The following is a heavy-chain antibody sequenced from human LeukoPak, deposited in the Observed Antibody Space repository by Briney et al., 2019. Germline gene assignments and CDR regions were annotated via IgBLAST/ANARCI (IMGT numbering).Heavy chain of an antibody. Sequence: PGGSLRLSCAASGFTFSSYAMSWVRQAPGKGLEWVSAISGSGGSTYYADSVKGRFTISRDNSKNTLYLQMNSLRAEDTAVYYCAKETAFGNSDGTLVFDYWGQGTLVTVSS. CDR2: ISGSGGST. CDR3: AKETAFGNSDGTLVFDY. V-gene: IGHV3-23*01. J-gene: IGHJ4*02. D-gene: IGHD4-23*01. CDR1: GFTFSSYA.